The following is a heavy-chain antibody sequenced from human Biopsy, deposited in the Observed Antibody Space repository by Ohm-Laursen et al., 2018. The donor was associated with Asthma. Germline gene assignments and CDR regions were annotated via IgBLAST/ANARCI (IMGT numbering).Heavy chain of an antibody. J-gene: IGHJ4*02. CDR3: VHTLVGLKAFDF. D-gene: IGHD1-26*01. V-gene: IGHV2-5*02. CDR1: GFSLSTSGGG. CDR2: IYWDDDK. Sequence: TQTLTLTGTFSGFSLSTSGGGVGWIRQPPGEALEWLGNIYWDDDKRYSPSLQSRLTITRDTPKDQVVLTMTNMGPVDTGTYCCVHTLVGLKAFDFWGQGTLVTVSS.